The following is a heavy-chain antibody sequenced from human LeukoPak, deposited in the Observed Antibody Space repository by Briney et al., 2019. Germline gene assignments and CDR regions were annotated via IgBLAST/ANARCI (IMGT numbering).Heavy chain of an antibody. CDR3: ARVQVTAPGMLDY. CDR1: GFTFSSYW. V-gene: IGHV3-7*01. CDR2: IKQDGSEK. Sequence: GGSLRLSCAASGFTFSSYWMSWVRQAPGKGLEWVANIKQDGSEKYYVDSVKGRFTISRDNAKNSLYLQMNSLRAEDTAVYYCARVQVTAPGMLDYWGQGTLVTVSS. J-gene: IGHJ4*02. D-gene: IGHD2-21*02.